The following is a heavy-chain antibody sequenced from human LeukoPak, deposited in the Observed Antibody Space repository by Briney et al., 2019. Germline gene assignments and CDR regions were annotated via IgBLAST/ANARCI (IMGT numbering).Heavy chain of an antibody. CDR2: IYYSGST. CDR1: GGSISSYY. CDR3: ARLAVCGGDCFAFDI. D-gene: IGHD2-21*02. J-gene: IGHJ3*02. V-gene: IGHV4-59*01. Sequence: SETLSLTCTVSGGSISSYYWSWIRQPPGKGLEWIGYIYYSGSTNYNPSLKSRVTISVDTSKNQFSLKLSSVTAADTAVYYCARLAVCGGDCFAFDIWGQGTMVTASS.